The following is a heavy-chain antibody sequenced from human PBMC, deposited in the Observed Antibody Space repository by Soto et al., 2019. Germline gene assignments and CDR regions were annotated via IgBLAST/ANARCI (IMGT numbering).Heavy chain of an antibody. Sequence: ASVKVSCKASGYTSTSYGISWVRQAPGQGLEWMGWISAYNGNTNYAQKLQGRVTMTTDTSTSTAYMELRSLRSDDTAVYYCARDAIAAAGSNWFDPWGQGTLVTVSS. CDR3: ARDAIAAAGSNWFDP. V-gene: IGHV1-18*01. CDR2: ISAYNGNT. J-gene: IGHJ5*02. CDR1: GYTSTSYG. D-gene: IGHD6-13*01.